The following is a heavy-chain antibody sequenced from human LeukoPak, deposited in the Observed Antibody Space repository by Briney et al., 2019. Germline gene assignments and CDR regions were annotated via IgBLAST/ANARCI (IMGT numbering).Heavy chain of an antibody. CDR1: GFTFSSYS. CDR3: ARVRYYGNWFDP. CDR2: INSDGSST. Sequence: GGSLRLSCAAYGFTFSSYSMHWVRQAPGKGLVWVSRINSDGSSTSYADSVKGRFTISRDNAKNTLYLQMNSLRAEDTAVYYCARVRYYGNWFDPWGQGTLVTVSS. D-gene: IGHD3-3*01. V-gene: IGHV3-74*01. J-gene: IGHJ5*02.